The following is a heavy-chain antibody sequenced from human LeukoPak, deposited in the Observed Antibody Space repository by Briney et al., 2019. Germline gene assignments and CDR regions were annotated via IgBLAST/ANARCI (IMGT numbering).Heavy chain of an antibody. CDR3: ARDGLKGSSWYQDY. CDR1: GYTFTGYY. Sequence: ASVKVSCTASGYTFTGYYMRWVRQAPGQVLEWMGWINPNSGGTNYAQKFQGRVTMTRDTSISTAYMELSRLRSDDTAVYYCARDGLKGSSWYQDYWGQGTQVTVSS. V-gene: IGHV1-2*02. J-gene: IGHJ4*02. CDR2: INPNSGGT. D-gene: IGHD6-13*01.